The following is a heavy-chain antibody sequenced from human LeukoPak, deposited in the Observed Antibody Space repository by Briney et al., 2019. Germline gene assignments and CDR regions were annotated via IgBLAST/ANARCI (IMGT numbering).Heavy chain of an antibody. CDR3: TRGWFKELLPSKFDY. CDR2: ISNSRSTI. Sequence: GGSLRLSCAASGFVFSTYSMNWVRQAPGKGLEWISFISNSRSTIYYADSVKGRFTISRDNGENSLYLEMNSLRDEDTAMYYCTRGWFKELLPSKFDYWGQGTLVTVSS. CDR1: GFVFSTYS. V-gene: IGHV3-48*02. D-gene: IGHD3-10*01. J-gene: IGHJ4*02.